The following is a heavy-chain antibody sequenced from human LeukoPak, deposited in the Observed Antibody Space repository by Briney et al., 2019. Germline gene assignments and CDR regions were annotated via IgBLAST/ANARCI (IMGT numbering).Heavy chain of an antibody. D-gene: IGHD6-19*01. Sequence: GGSLRLSCAASGIMFSESAMYCVRQAPGKGLECVAVITDNYNTYYGDSVKGRFTVSRDNSKKTLYLQMNSLRVDDTALYHCVKGACSSGCSGNYWGQGTRVIVSS. CDR1: GIMFSESA. CDR2: ITDNYNT. V-gene: IGHV3-23*01. CDR3: VKGACSSGCSGNY. J-gene: IGHJ4*02.